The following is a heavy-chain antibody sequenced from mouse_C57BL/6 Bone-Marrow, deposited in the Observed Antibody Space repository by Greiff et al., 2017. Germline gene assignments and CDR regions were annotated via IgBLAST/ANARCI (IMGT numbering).Heavy chain of an antibody. CDR2: IYPGSGST. CDR1: GYTFTSYW. Sequence: QVQLQQPGAELVKPGASVKMSCKASGYTFTSYWITWVKQRPGQGLEWIGDIYPGSGSTNYNEKFKSKATLTVDTSSSTAYMQLSSLTSEDSAVYYCARRGKRDDYDAYGMDYWGQGTSVTVSS. CDR3: ARRGKRDDYDAYGMDY. J-gene: IGHJ4*01. V-gene: IGHV1-55*01. D-gene: IGHD2-4*01.